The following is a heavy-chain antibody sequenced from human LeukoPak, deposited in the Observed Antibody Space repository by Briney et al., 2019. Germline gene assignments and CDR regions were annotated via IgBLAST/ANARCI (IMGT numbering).Heavy chain of an antibody. J-gene: IGHJ5*02. D-gene: IGHD6-25*01. CDR2: IYYSGST. Sequence: SETLSLTCTVSGGSISSSSYYWGWIRQPPGKGLEWIGSIYYSGSTYYNPSLKSRVTISVGTSKNQFSLKLSSVTAADTAVYYCARSPDSSVGLFDPWGQGTLVTVSS. V-gene: IGHV4-39*01. CDR1: GGSISSSSYY. CDR3: ARSPDSSVGLFDP.